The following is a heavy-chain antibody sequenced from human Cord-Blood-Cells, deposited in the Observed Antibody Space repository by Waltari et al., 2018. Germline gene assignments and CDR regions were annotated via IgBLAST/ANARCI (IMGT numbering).Heavy chain of an antibody. Sequence: EVQLVESGGGLVKPGRSLRLSCTASGFTFGDYAMSWFRRAPGKGLEWVGFIRSKAYGGTTEYAASVKGRFTISRDDSKSIAYLQMNSLKTEDTAVYYCTSNPVAGDYWGQGTLVTVSS. CDR2: IRSKAYGGTT. D-gene: IGHD6-19*01. CDR1: GFTFGDYA. V-gene: IGHV3-49*05. J-gene: IGHJ4*02. CDR3: TSNPVAGDY.